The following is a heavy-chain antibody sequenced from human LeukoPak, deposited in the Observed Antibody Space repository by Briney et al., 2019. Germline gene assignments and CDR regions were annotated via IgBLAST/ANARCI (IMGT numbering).Heavy chain of an antibody. D-gene: IGHD7-27*01. CDR3: AKDGGLWVSAHWGDS. CDR2: ITTSDGNT. V-gene: IGHV3-23*01. Sequence: GGSLRLSCAASGFIFSSHTMSWVRQAPGKGLEWVSTITTSDGNTYYVDSVKGRFTVSRDNSKNTLYLQMNSLRAEDTAVYYCAKDGGLWVSAHWGDSWGRGTLVTVSS. J-gene: IGHJ4*02. CDR1: GFIFSSHT.